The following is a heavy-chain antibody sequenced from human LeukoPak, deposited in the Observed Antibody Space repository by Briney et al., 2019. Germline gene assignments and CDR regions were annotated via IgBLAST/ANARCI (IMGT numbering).Heavy chain of an antibody. V-gene: IGHV3-64D*06. D-gene: IGHD2-2*01. CDR2: ITSNGGST. Sequence: GGSLRLSCSASGFTFSSYAMNWVRQAPGKGLEYVSAITSNGGSTYYADSVKGRFTISRDNSKNTLYLQMSSLRAEDTAVYYCVKGRCSGSSCYGGDYWGQGTLVTVSS. CDR1: GFTFSSYA. CDR3: VKGRCSGSSCYGGDY. J-gene: IGHJ4*02.